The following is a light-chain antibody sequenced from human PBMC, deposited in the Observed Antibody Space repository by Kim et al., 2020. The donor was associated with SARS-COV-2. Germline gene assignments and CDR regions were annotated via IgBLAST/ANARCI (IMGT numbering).Light chain of an antibody. J-gene: IGKJ1*01. Sequence: ASVGNVVTITCRAIQDIANYVAWYQQKPGKVPKLLVYAASALKSGVPSRFSGRRSGTDFTLTISNLQPEDVATYYCQKYDSAPWTFGQGTKVDIK. V-gene: IGKV1-27*01. CDR3: QKYDSAPWT. CDR1: QDIANY. CDR2: AAS.